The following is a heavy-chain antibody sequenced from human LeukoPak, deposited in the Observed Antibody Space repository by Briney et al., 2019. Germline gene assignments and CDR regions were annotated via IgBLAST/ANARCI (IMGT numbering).Heavy chain of an antibody. Sequence: PSQTLSLTCTVSGGSISSGGYYWSWIRQHPGKGLEWIGYIYYSGSTYYNPSLKSRVTIPVDTSKNQFSLKLSSVTAADTAVYYCARGYGDFPSHPYYFDYWGQGTLVTVSS. CDR2: IYYSGST. V-gene: IGHV4-31*03. CDR1: GGSISSGGYY. D-gene: IGHD4-17*01. J-gene: IGHJ4*02. CDR3: ARGYGDFPSHPYYFDY.